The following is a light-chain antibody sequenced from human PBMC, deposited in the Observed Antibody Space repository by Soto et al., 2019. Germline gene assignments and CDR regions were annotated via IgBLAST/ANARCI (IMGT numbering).Light chain of an antibody. CDR1: QSVSSY. CDR2: DAS. CDR3: QQRSNWPPWT. J-gene: IGKJ1*01. Sequence: EIVLTQSPATLSLSPGERATLSCRASQSVSSYLAWYQQKPGQAPRLLIYDASNRATGIPARFSGSGSGTDFTLTISSLEPEDFAVYYCQQRSNWPPWTFGQGPNVEIK. V-gene: IGKV3-11*01.